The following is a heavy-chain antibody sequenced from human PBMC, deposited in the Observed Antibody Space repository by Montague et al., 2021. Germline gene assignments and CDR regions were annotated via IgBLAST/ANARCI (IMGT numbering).Heavy chain of an antibody. CDR2: MFYGGAT. V-gene: IGHV4-59*08. CDR3: AKQDYFGSGTSYKGFEP. D-gene: IGHD3-10*01. Sequence: SETLSLTCTVSSGSIFHAHWSWVRQPPGKGLEWIGSMFYGGATSNNPSLKSRVTMSIDTSTNQFSLKLRFVTAADTAVYYCAKQDYFGSGTSYKGFEPWGQGILVTVSS. J-gene: IGHJ5*02. CDR1: SGSIFHAH.